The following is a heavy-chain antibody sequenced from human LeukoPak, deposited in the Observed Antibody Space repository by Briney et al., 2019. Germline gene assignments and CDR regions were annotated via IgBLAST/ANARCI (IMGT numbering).Heavy chain of an antibody. D-gene: IGHD3-16*01. CDR2: IFYSGDT. CDR3: ARDTGGYFDY. J-gene: IGHJ4*02. CDR1: GGSINSYY. Sequence: ASETLSLTCTVSGGSINSYYWSWIRQSPGKGLEWVGYIFYSGDTNYNPSLKSRVTMSVDTSKNQFSLKLSSVTAADTAVYYCARDTGGYFDYWGQGTLVTVSS. V-gene: IGHV4-59*12.